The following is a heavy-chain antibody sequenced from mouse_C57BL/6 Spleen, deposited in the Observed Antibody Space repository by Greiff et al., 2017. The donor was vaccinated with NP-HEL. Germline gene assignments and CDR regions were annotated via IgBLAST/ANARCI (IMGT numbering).Heavy chain of an antibody. CDR1: GYAFSSYW. Sequence: VKLMESGAELVKPGASVKISCKASGYAFSSYWMNWVKQRPGKGLEWIGQFYPGDGDTNYNGKFKGKATLTADKSSSTAYMQLSSLTAENSAVYFCARRTGTSGPWFAYWGQGTLVTVSA. CDR2: FYPGDGDT. J-gene: IGHJ3*01. CDR3: ARRTGTSGPWFAY. D-gene: IGHD4-1*01. V-gene: IGHV1-80*01.